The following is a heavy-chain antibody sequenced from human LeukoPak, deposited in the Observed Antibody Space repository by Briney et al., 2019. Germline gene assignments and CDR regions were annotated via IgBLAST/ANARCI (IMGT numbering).Heavy chain of an antibody. CDR1: GVSISSYS. V-gene: IGHV4-59*01. Sequence: SETLSLTCTVSGVSISSYSWSWLRQPPGKGLEWIGYIYYSGSTNYNPSLKSRVTMSVDTSKNQFSLKVTSVTAADTAVYYCARATSSGWYSEYWGQGTLVAVSS. CDR3: ARATSSGWYSEY. CDR2: IYYSGST. J-gene: IGHJ4*02. D-gene: IGHD6-19*01.